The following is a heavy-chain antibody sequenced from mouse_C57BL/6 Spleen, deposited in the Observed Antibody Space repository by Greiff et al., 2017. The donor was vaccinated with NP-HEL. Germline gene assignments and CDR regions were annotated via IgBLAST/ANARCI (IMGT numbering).Heavy chain of an antibody. Sequence: EVKLQESGAELVKPGASVKLSCTASGFNIKDYYMHWVKQRTEQGPEWIGRIDPEDGETKYAPKFQGKATITADTSSNTAYLQLSSLTSEDTAVYYCAREDYGSSYDWYFDVWGTGTTVTVSS. V-gene: IGHV14-2*01. D-gene: IGHD1-1*01. CDR2: IDPEDGET. J-gene: IGHJ1*03. CDR1: GFNIKDYY. CDR3: AREDYGSSYDWYFDV.